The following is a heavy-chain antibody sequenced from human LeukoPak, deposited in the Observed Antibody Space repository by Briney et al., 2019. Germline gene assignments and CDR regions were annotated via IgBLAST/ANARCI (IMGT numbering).Heavy chain of an antibody. D-gene: IGHD3-22*01. V-gene: IGHV4-31*03. CDR3: ARGLGGYDSSGYHFDY. CDR1: GGSISSGGYY. J-gene: IGHJ4*02. CDR2: IYYSGST. Sequence: SSETLSLTCTVSGGSISSGGYYWSWIRQHPGKGLEWIGYIYYSGSTYYNPPLKSRVTISVDTSKNQFSLKLSSVTAADTAVYYCARGLGGYDSSGYHFDYWGQGTLVTVSS.